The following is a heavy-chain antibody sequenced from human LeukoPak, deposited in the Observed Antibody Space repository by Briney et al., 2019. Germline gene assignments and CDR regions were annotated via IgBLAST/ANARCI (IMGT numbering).Heavy chain of an antibody. CDR3: AREISAYGRYFDY. V-gene: IGHV3-7*01. D-gene: IGHD3-16*01. CDR1: GFTFSTYW. CDR2: IKQDGSEK. J-gene: IGHJ4*02. Sequence: GGSLRLSCTASGFTFSTYWMTWVRQAPGKGLEWVANIKQDGSEKYYVDSVKGRFTISRDNAKNSLYLQMNSLRAEDTAVYYCAREISAYGRYFDYWGQGTLVTVSS.